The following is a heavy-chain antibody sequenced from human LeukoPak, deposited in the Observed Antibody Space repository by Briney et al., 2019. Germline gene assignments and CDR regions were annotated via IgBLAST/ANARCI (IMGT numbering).Heavy chain of an antibody. D-gene: IGHD6-19*01. CDR1: GFSFSSYD. V-gene: IGHV3-13*01. CDR2: IGTAGNT. J-gene: IGHJ3*02. CDR3: ARGGSSGGFPQLRDAFDI. Sequence: GGSLRLSCAASGFSFSSYDMHWVRQVTGRGLEWVAAIGTAGNTYYPGSVKGRFTISRENAKKSLYLQMNSLGVGDTGVYYCARGGSSGGFPQLRDAFDIWGQGTMVTVAS.